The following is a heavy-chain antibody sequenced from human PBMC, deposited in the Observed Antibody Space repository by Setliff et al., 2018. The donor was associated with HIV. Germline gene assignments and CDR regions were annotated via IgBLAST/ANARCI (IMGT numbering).Heavy chain of an antibody. V-gene: IGHV1-24*01. CDR3: ATDAYHDFLTGSTPGAFDI. D-gene: IGHD3-9*01. Sequence: WASVKVSCKVSGYTLSELSMHWVRQAPGEGLEWMGGFDPEDGETIYAEKFQGRVTMTEDTATETAYMELSSLRSEDTAVYYCATDAYHDFLTGSTPGAFDIWGQGTVVTVSS. J-gene: IGHJ3*02. CDR1: GYTLSELS. CDR2: FDPEDGET.